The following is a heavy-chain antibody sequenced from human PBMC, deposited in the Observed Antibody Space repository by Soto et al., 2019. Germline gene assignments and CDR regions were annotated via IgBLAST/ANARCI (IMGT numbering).Heavy chain of an antibody. Sequence: SVKVSCKASGFTFTSSAFQWVRQARGQRLEWIGWIAVGSGYTNYAQRFQDRVTLTRDMSTATTYMELSRLTSEDTAIYYCAADAAAWQQMVPSDYWGQGTLVTVSS. V-gene: IGHV1-58*01. CDR2: IAVGSGYT. CDR3: AADAAAWQQMVPSDY. J-gene: IGHJ4*02. D-gene: IGHD2-8*01. CDR1: GFTFTSSA.